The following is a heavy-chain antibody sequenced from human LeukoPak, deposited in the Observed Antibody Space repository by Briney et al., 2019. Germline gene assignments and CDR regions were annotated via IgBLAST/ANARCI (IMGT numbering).Heavy chain of an antibody. CDR3: ARAVVTAMGFFDY. CDR2: IYYSGST. V-gene: IGHV4-61*01. CDR1: GGSVSSGSYY. D-gene: IGHD2-21*02. J-gene: IGHJ4*02. Sequence: PSETLSLTCTVSGGSVSSGSYYWSWIRQPPGTGLEWIGYIYYSGSTNYNPSLKSRVTISVDTSKNQFSLKLSSVTAADTAVYYCARAVVTAMGFFDYWGQGTLVTVSS.